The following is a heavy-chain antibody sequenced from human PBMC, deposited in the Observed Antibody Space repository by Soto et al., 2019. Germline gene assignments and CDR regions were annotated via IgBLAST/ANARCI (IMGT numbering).Heavy chain of an antibody. Sequence: GGSLRLSCAASGFPVSGNCSSWVRQAPGKGLEWVSVIYSGGSTYYADSVKGRFTISRDKSKNTLYLQMNSLRAEDTAVYYCARETRGSSSWYYYYGMDVWGQGTTVTVSS. CDR2: IYSGGST. D-gene: IGHD6-13*01. J-gene: IGHJ6*02. CDR1: GFPVSGNC. CDR3: ARETRGSSSWYYYYGMDV. V-gene: IGHV3-53*01.